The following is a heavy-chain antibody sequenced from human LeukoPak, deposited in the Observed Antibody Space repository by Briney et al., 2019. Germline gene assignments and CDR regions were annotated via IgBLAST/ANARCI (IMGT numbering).Heavy chain of an antibody. J-gene: IGHJ5*02. CDR3: ARGGDKRLARNWFDP. Sequence: GGSLRLSVAASGFTFSNYPMGWVGQAPGKGPEWVSSITSSSSYIFYADSVKGRFTVSRDDATNSVYLEMNSLRAEDTAVYYCARGGDKRLARNWFDPWGQGTVVTVSS. D-gene: IGHD3-16*01. V-gene: IGHV3-21*01. CDR2: ITSSSSYI. CDR1: GFTFSNYP.